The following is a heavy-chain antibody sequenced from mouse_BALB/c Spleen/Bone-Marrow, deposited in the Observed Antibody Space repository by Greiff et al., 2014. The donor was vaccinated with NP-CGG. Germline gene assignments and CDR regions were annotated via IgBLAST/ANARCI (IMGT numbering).Heavy chain of an antibody. CDR1: GYTFSSYW. CDR3: ARGGYDTSIFAY. CDR2: ILPGSGTT. Sequence: VKLVESGAELMKPGASVKISCKATGYTFSSYWIEWVNQRPGHGLEWIGEILPGSGTTHYNEKFKDKATFTADTSSNTAYMQLSSPTSEDSAVYYCARGGYDTSIFAYWGQGTLVTVSA. J-gene: IGHJ3*01. D-gene: IGHD2-3*01. V-gene: IGHV1-9*01.